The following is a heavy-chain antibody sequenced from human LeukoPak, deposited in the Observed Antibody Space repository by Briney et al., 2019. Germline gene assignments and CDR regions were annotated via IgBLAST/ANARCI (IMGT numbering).Heavy chain of an antibody. CDR2: ISSSSSYI. V-gene: IGHV3-21*01. CDR1: GFTFSSYS. CDR3: ATVNCGGDCYSPSYFDY. D-gene: IGHD2-21*02. Sequence: GGSPRLSCAASGFTFSSYSMNWVRQAPGKGLEWVSSISSSSSYIYYADSVKGRYTISRDNAKNSLYLKMNSLRAEDTAVYYCATVNCGGDCYSPSYFDYWGQGALVTVSS. J-gene: IGHJ4*02.